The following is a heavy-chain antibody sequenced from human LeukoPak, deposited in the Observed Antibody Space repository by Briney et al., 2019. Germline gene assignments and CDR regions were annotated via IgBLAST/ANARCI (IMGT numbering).Heavy chain of an antibody. V-gene: IGHV3-30-3*01. D-gene: IGHD2-21*01. CDR2: ISYDGSNK. J-gene: IGHJ4*02. Sequence: GRSLTLSFPASLFTYRRYVMYSVRQAPGKGLEWVAVISYDGSNKYYADSVKGRLTISRDNSKNTLYLQMNSLRAEDTAVYYWARVGDCFDYFLCLRGQGTLVTVSS. CDR1: LFTYRRYV. CDR3: ARVGDCFDYFLCL.